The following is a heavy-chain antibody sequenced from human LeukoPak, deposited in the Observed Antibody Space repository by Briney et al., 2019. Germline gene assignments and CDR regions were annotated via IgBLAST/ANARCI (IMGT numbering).Heavy chain of an antibody. J-gene: IGHJ4*02. D-gene: IGHD3-10*01. CDR2: ISGSDITT. V-gene: IGHV3-23*01. Sequence: PGGSLRLSCATSGFTFSRYARSWVRQAPGKGLEWVSTISGSDITTYYADSVKGRFTVSRDNSKKTLYLQMNSLRADDTAVYHCARAPMVRGVIIADYWGQGTLVSVYS. CDR3: ARAPMVRGVIIADY. CDR1: GFTFSRYA.